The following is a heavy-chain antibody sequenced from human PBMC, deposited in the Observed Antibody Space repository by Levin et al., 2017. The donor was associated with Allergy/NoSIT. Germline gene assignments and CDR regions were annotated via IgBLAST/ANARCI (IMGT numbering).Heavy chain of an antibody. Sequence: GGSLRLSCAASGFTFRNYWMTWVRQAPGKGLEWVANIKEDGRDKYYVDSVKGRFAISRDNYKTSLYLHMSSLRAEDTAVYYCARGVVGDSPGPISYYYFHGLDIWGQGTTVTVSS. CDR2: IKEDGRDK. CDR1: GFTFRNYW. J-gene: IGHJ6*02. CDR3: ARGVVGDSPGPISYYYFHGLDI. V-gene: IGHV3-7*01. D-gene: IGHD3-10*01.